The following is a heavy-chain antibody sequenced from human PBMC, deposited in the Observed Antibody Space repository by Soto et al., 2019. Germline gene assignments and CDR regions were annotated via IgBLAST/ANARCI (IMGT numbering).Heavy chain of an antibody. V-gene: IGHV1-18*01. CDR3: ARVGAEWPVGDYYDSSGYYQIPYYYYGMDV. CDR1: GYTFTNFG. J-gene: IGHJ6*02. Sequence: ASVKVSCKASGYTFTNFGISWVRQAPGQGLEWMGWISAYNGNTNYAQKLQGRVTMTTDTSTSTAYLELRSLRSDDTAVYYCARVGAEWPVGDYYDSSGYYQIPYYYYGMDVWGQGTTVTVSS. CDR2: ISAYNGNT. D-gene: IGHD3-22*01.